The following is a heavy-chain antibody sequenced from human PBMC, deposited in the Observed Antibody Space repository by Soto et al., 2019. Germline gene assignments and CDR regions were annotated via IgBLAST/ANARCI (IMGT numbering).Heavy chain of an antibody. CDR1: GGSLSDYF. CDR2: INHLGSI. J-gene: IGHJ6*03. CDR3: ARGGISHWAYFYYMDV. Sequence: SETLPLTCVVSGGSLSDYFWSWIRQPPGMALEWIGEINHLGSINYNPSLKSRVTMSVDTSKNQFSLTLNSVTAADTATYYCARGGISHWAYFYYMDVWDRGTTVTV. D-gene: IGHD2-21*01. V-gene: IGHV4-34*01.